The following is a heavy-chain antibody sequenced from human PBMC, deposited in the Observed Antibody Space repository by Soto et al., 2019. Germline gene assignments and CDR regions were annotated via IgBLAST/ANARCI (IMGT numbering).Heavy chain of an antibody. CDR3: AKGAITGTTLGLFDY. CDR1: GFTFDDYA. V-gene: IGHV3-9*01. D-gene: IGHD1-20*01. CDR2: ISWNSGSI. J-gene: IGHJ4*02. Sequence: GGSLRLSCAASGFTFDDYAMHWVRQAQGKGLEWVSGISWNSGSIGYADSVKGRFTISRDNAKNSLYLQMNSLRAEDTALYYCAKGAITGTTLGLFDYWGQGTLVTVSS.